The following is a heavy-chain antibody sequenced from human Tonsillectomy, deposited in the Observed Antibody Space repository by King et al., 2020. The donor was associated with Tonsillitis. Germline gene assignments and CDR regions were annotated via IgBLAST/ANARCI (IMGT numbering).Heavy chain of an antibody. CDR2: INPESGGT. J-gene: IGHJ4*02. D-gene: IGHD6-19*01. CDR1: GYTFTGYY. CDR3: ARDLLGAVAVYFFAY. Sequence: QLVQSGAEVKKPGASVKVSCKASGYTFTGYYMHWVRQAPGQGLEWMGWINPESGGTNYAQKFQGRVTMTRDTSISTAYMELSGLQSDDTAVYYCARDLLGAVAVYFFAYWGQGTLVTVSS. V-gene: IGHV1-2*02.